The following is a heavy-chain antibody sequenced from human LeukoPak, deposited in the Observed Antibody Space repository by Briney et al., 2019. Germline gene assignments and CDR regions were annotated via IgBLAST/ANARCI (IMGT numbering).Heavy chain of an antibody. J-gene: IGHJ4*02. D-gene: IGHD3-10*01. CDR3: ARHGTPLRYGSGNYYKGAPFDY. CDR1: GDSISSGDYY. Sequence: SETLSLTCTVSGDSISSGDYYWSWIRQPPGKGLEWIGEINHSGSTNYNPSLKSRVTISVDTSKNQFSLKLSSVTAADTAVYYCARHGTPLRYGSGNYYKGAPFDYWGQGTLVTVSS. V-gene: IGHV4-39*01. CDR2: INHSGST.